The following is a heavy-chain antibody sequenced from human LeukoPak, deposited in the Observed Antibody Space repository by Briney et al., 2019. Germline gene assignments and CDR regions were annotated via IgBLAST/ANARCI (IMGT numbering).Heavy chain of an antibody. CDR1: GFTFSVYW. V-gene: IGHV3-21*01. CDR2: ISSSSSYI. J-gene: IGHJ4*02. CDR3: ARGRSKGGSYRQNDY. Sequence: PGGSLRLSCAASGFTFSVYWMSWVRQAPGKGLEWVSSISSSSSYIYYADSVKGRFTISRDNAKNSLYLQMNSLRAEDTAVYYCARGRSKGGSYRQNDYWGQGTLVTVSS. D-gene: IGHD3-16*02.